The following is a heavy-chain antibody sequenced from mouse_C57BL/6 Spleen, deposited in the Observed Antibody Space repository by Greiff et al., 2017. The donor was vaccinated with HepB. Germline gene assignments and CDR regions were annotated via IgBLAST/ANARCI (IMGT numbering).Heavy chain of an antibody. CDR3: ARGYGSSSRGWYFDV. J-gene: IGHJ1*03. D-gene: IGHD1-1*01. V-gene: IGHV1-82*01. Sequence: QVQLKESGPELVKPGASVKISCKASGYAFSSSWMNWVKQRPGKGLEWIGRIYPGDGDTNYNGKFKGKATLTADKSSSTAYMQLSSLTSEDSAVYFCARGYGSSSRGWYFDVWGTGTTVTVSS. CDR2: IYPGDGDT. CDR1: GYAFSSSW.